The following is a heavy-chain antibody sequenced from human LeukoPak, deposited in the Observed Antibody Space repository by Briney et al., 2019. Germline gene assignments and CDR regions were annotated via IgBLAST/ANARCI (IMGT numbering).Heavy chain of an antibody. J-gene: IGHJ4*02. CDR3: AKGEGPRSYYNVPGY. Sequence: GRSLRLSCAASGFTFSSNSMHWVRQAPGKGLEWVAVISYDGSNKYYADSVKGRFTISRDNSKKTVSLQMNSLRADDTAVYYCAKGEGPRSYYNVPGYWGQGTLVTVSS. V-gene: IGHV3-30-3*01. CDR2: ISYDGSNK. D-gene: IGHD3-10*01. CDR1: GFTFSSNS.